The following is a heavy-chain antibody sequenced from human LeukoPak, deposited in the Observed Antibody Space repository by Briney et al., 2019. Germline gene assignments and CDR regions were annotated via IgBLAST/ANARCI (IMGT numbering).Heavy chain of an antibody. CDR1: GGSISSGGYS. J-gene: IGHJ4*02. V-gene: IGHV4-30-2*01. D-gene: IGHD5-24*01. Sequence: SETLSLTCAVSGGSISSGGYSWSWIRQPPGKGLEWIGYIYHSGSTYYNPSLKSRVTISVDRSKNQFSLKLSSVTAADTAVYYCARGERRDGYNYDYWGQGTLVTVSS. CDR3: ARGERRDGYNYDY. CDR2: IYHSGST.